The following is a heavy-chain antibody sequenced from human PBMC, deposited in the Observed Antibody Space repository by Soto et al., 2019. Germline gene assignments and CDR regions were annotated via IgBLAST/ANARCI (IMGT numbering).Heavy chain of an antibody. CDR1: GFTVSSNY. J-gene: IGHJ3*02. Sequence: PGGSLRLSCAVSGFTVSSNYMNWVRQAPGKGLEWVSFIYSGGNTYHADSVKGRFTISRDNSKNMLYLQMNSLRVEDTAVYYCAREVRVRGFAFDIWGQGTMVTVSS. CDR3: AREVRVRGFAFDI. CDR2: IYSGGNT. D-gene: IGHD3-3*01. V-gene: IGHV3-66*01.